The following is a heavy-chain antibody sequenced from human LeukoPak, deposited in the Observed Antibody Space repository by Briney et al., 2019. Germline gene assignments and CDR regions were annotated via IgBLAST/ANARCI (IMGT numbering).Heavy chain of an antibody. Sequence: SGGSLRLSCAASGSTFSSYAMSWVRQAPGKGLEWVSAISGSGGSTYYADSVKGRFTISRDNSKNTLYLQMNSLRAEDTAVYYCAKDFIGYCSSTSCYRHAFDIWGQGTMVTVSS. J-gene: IGHJ3*02. CDR1: GSTFSSYA. D-gene: IGHD2-2*01. CDR2: ISGSGGST. V-gene: IGHV3-23*01. CDR3: AKDFIGYCSSTSCYRHAFDI.